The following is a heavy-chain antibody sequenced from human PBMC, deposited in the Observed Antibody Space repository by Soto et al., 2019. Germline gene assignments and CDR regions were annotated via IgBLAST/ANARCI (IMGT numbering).Heavy chain of an antibody. D-gene: IGHD3-10*01. CDR1: GFTFSSYG. CDR2: ISYDGSNK. J-gene: IGHJ4*02. Sequence: QVQLVESGGGVVQPGRSLRLSCAASGFTFSSYGMHWVRQAPGKGLEWVAVISYDGSNKYYADSVKGRFTISRDNSKNTLYLQMNSLRAEDTAVYYCVKDFRGVLEFGRDSLDYWGQGTMVTVSS. V-gene: IGHV3-30*18. CDR3: VKDFRGVLEFGRDSLDY.